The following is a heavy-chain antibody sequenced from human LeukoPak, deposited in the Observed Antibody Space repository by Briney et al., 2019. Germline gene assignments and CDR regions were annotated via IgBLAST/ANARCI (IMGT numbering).Heavy chain of an antibody. CDR3: ARAIAVAGVDY. CDR1: GYTFTSYY. D-gene: IGHD6-19*01. V-gene: IGHV1-46*03. CDR2: INPSGGST. Sequence: ASVKVSCKASGYTFTSYYMHWVRQAPGQGLEWMGIINPSGGSTSYAKKFQGRVTMTRDTSTSTVYMELSSLRSEDTAVYYCARAIAVAGVDYWGQGTLVTVSS. J-gene: IGHJ4*02.